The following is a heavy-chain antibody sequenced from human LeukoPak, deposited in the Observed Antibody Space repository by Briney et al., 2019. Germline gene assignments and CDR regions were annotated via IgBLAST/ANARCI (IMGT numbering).Heavy chain of an antibody. V-gene: IGHV3-21*01. CDR3: VRDDSRYY. J-gene: IGHJ4*02. D-gene: IGHD6-13*01. CDR2: IPDNGTYS. CDR1: GFTFSSYT. Sequence: PGGSLRLSCAASGFTFSSYTMSWVRQAPGKGLEWVSSIPDNGTYSHHAYSVKGCFTISRNNHRNSLYHDMHKLGAEDTVVYYCVRDDSRYYWGQGNLVTVSS.